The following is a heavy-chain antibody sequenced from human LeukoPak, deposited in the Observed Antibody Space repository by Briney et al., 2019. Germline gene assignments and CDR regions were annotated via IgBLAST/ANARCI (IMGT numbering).Heavy chain of an antibody. CDR1: GFTFSSYA. CDR3: AKEEGVTMIVVVITEFDY. D-gene: IGHD3-22*01. V-gene: IGHV3-23*01. J-gene: IGHJ4*02. CDR2: ISGSGGGT. Sequence: QPGGSLRLSCAASGFTFSSYAMSWVRQAPGKGLEWVSAISGSGGGTYYADSVKGRFTISRDNSKNTLYLQMNSLRAEDTAVYYCAKEEGVTMIVVVITEFDYWGQGTLVTVSS.